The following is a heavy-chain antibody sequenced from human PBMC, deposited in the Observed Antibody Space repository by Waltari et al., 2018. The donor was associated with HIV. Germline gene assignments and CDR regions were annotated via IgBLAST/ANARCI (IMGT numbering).Heavy chain of an antibody. D-gene: IGHD6-13*01. Sequence: DSVQGRFTISRDNSKNSLYLQMDSLRAVDTAVYYCTRTVSSYKYYFDYWGQGTLVTVSS. J-gene: IGHJ4*02. V-gene: IGHV3-48*03. CDR3: TRTVSSYKYYFDY.